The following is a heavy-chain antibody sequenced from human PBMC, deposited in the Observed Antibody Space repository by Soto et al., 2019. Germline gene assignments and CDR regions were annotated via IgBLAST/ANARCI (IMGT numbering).Heavy chain of an antibody. V-gene: IGHV1-46*01. CDR2: INPSGGST. CDR3: ARDIGVPRLGLDA. D-gene: IGHD6-19*01. Sequence: WPRHYTRQGLEWMGIINPSGGSTSYAQKFQGRVTMTRDTSTSTVYMELSSLRSEDTAVYYSARDIGVPRLGLDAWLKRSTVTV. J-gene: IGHJ6*01.